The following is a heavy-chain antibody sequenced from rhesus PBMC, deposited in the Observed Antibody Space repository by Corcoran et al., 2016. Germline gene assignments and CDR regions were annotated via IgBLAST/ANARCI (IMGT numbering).Heavy chain of an antibody. V-gene: IGHV4-165*01. CDR1: GGSFSGYY. Sequence: QVKLQQWGEGLVKPSETLSLTCAVSGGSFSGYYWGWLRQPPGKGLGWIGYISGNSGSTDYNPSLKSRVTISTDTSKNQFSLKLTSVTAADTAVYYCARGRGLDSWGQGVVVTVSS. CDR2: ISGNSGST. J-gene: IGHJ6*01. CDR3: ARGRGLDS.